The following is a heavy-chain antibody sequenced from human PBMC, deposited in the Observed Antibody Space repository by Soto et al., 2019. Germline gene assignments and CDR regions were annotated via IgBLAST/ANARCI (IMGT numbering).Heavy chain of an antibody. D-gene: IGHD1-1*01. Sequence: QVHLVQSGAEVKKPGSSVKVSCKASGGAFTSYSFHWVRQAPGQGLEWMGGIIPMSGPTNYALKFQGRVTMTADVPTNTAYIELSSLRSEDTAIYYCARDNSRLYYWGQGTLVNVSS. CDR1: GGAFTSYS. CDR3: ARDNSRLYY. J-gene: IGHJ4*02. V-gene: IGHV1-69*12. CDR2: IIPMSGPT.